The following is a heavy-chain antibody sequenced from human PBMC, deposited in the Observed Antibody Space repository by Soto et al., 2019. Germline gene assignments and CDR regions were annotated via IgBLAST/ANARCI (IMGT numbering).Heavy chain of an antibody. D-gene: IGHD5-12*01. V-gene: IGHV3-23*01. Sequence: EVQLLESGGDLVQPGGSLRLACAASGFSFSSYAMVWVRQAPGKGLEWVSVISARGGSSYFADSVKGRFTFSRDNPKNVLSLEINTLRPEDAGTFFCGKGSMEYSAGVHHWGQGTVVLVSS. J-gene: IGHJ5*02. CDR3: GKGSMEYSAGVHH. CDR1: GFSFSSYA. CDR2: ISARGGSS.